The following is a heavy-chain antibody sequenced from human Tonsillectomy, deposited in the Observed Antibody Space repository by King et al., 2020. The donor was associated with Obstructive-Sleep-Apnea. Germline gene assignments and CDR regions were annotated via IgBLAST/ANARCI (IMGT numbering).Heavy chain of an antibody. J-gene: IGHJ5*02. CDR3: ARGGYDEGRGWFDP. CDR1: GGTFSSYA. V-gene: IGHV1-69*12. Sequence: QLVQSGAEVKKPGSSVKVSCQASGGTFSSYAISWVRQAPGQGLEWMGGIIPIFGPANYAQKLTGRVTITADESTSTAYMELSSLSSEDTAVDYCARGGYDEGRGWFDPWGQGTLVTVSS. D-gene: IGHD5-12*01. CDR2: IIPIFGPA.